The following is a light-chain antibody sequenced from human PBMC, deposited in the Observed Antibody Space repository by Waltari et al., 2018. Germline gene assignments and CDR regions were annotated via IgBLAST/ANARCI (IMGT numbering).Light chain of an antibody. V-gene: IGKV3-20*01. CDR2: GAS. J-gene: IGKJ1*01. Sequence: EIVLTQSPGTLSLSPGERATLSCRASQSVSRTLAWYQQKPGQAPRLLIYGASTRATGIPERFSGCGSGTDFGLTISRLEPEDFAVYYCQHYVRLPVTFGQGTKVEIK. CDR3: QHYVRLPVT. CDR1: QSVSRT.